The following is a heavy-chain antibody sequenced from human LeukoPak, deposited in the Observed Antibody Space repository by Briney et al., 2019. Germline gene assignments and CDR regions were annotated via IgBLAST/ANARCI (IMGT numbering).Heavy chain of an antibody. CDR1: GSSLSGYY. D-gene: IGHD2-2*01. CDR2: INHSGST. V-gene: IGHV4-34*01. CDR3: ARVYCSSTSCYED. Sequence: SETPSLKCAVYGSSLSGYYWSWIRQPPGKGLEWIGEINHSGSTNYNPSLKSRVTISVDTSKNQFSLKLSSVTAADTAVYYCARVYCSSTSCYEDWGQGTLVTVSS. J-gene: IGHJ4*02.